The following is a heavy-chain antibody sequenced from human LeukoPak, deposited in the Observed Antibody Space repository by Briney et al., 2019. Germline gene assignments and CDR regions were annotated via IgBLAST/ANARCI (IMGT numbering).Heavy chain of an antibody. CDR3: ATAYCGGDCYSGDAFDI. CDR2: IIPILGIA. CDR1: GGTFSSYA. V-gene: IGHV1-69*04. Sequence: SVKVSCKASGGTFSSYAISWVRQAPGQGLEWMGRIIPILGIANYAQKFQGRVTITADKSTSTAYMELSSLRSEDTAVYYCATAYCGGDCYSGDAFDIWGQGTMVTVSS. D-gene: IGHD2-21*02. J-gene: IGHJ3*02.